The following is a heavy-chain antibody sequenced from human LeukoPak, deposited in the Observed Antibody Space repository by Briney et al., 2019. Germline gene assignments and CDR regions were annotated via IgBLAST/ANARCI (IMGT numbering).Heavy chain of an antibody. Sequence: SETLSLICAVYGGSFGGYHWSWIRQPPGKGLEWIGEVIHSESTNWIGEVIHSASTYYNPSLKSRVTISIDTSKNQFSLKLSSVTAADTAVYYCAREDDDSESWTMTYYYYYYMDVWGKGTTVTVSS. V-gene: IGHV4-34*12. J-gene: IGHJ6*03. CDR3: AREDDDSESWTMTYYYYYYMDV. D-gene: IGHD3-10*01. CDR1: GGSFGGYH. CDR2: VIHSAST.